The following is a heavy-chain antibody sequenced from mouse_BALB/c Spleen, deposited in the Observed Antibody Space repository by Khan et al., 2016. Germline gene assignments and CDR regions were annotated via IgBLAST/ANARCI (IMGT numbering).Heavy chain of an antibody. V-gene: IGHV14-1*02. CDR2: IDPENGNS. CDR3: DRAPYFFDY. J-gene: IGHJ2*01. CDR1: GFNIKDYY. Sequence: VQLQQSGAELVRPGALVKLTCKASGFNIKDYYMHWVKQRPEQGLEWFGWIDPENGNSIYGSKFQGKGRITGDTSSNTAYLQVNSLTSEDTAVYYCDRAPYFFDYWDQDTTLPVSS.